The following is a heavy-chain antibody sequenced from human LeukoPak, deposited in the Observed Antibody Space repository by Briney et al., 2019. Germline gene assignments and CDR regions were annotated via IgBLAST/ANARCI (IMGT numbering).Heavy chain of an antibody. CDR1: GFTFSSYS. D-gene: IGHD3-22*01. CDR3: AKSEGSGYHRFHNDY. Sequence: PGGSLRLSCAASGFTFSSYSMNWVRQAPGKGLEWVSSISSSSSYIYYADSVKGRFTISRDNSKNTLFLQMNSLRAEDTAVYYCAKSEGSGYHRFHNDYWGQGTLVTVSS. V-gene: IGHV3-21*04. J-gene: IGHJ4*02. CDR2: ISSSSSYI.